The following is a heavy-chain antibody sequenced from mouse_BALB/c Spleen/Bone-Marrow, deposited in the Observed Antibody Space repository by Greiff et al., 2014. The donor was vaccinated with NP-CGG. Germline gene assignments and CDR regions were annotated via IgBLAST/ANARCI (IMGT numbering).Heavy chain of an antibody. V-gene: IGHV5-12-2*01. J-gene: IGHJ4*01. Sequence: EVQGVESGGGLVEPGGSLKLSCAASGFTFIAYTMSWVRQTPEKRLEWVAYINNGGGSTYYPDTVKGRFTISRDNAKNTLYLQMSSRKSEDTAMYYCARHGEERPVLAMDYWGQGTSVTVSS. CDR1: GFTFIAYT. D-gene: IGHD2-14*01. CDR3: ARHGEERPVLAMDY. CDR2: INNGGGST.